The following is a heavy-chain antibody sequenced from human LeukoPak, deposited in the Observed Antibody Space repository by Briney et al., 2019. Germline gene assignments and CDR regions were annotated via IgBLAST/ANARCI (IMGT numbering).Heavy chain of an antibody. CDR3: AAEPLAYCGGDCYSDYFDY. CDR1: GFTFSSYS. J-gene: IGHJ4*02. V-gene: IGHV3-21*01. D-gene: IGHD2-21*02. Sequence: PGGSLRLSCAASGFTFSSYSMNWVRQAPGKGLEWVSSISSSSSYICYAGSVKGRFTISRDNAKNSLYLQMNSLRAEDTAVYYCAAEPLAYCGGDCYSDYFDYWGQGTLVTVSS. CDR2: ISSSSSYI.